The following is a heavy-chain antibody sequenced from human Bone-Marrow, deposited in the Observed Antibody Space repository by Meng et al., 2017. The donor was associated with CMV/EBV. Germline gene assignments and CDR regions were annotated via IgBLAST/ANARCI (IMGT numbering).Heavy chain of an antibody. V-gene: IGHV4-39*01. CDR3: ARQDPFRRGAYFGY. CDR1: GGSISSSSYY. J-gene: IGHJ4*02. Sequence: ETLSLTCTVSGGSISSSSYYWGWIRQPPGKGLEWIGSIYYSGSTYYNPSLKSRVTISVDTSKNQFSLKLSSVTAADTAVYYCARQDPFRRGAYFGYWGQGTLVTVSS. CDR2: IYYSGST. D-gene: IGHD2/OR15-2a*01.